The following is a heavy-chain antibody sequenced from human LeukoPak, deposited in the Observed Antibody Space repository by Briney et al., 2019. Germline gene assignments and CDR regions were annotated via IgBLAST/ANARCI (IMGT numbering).Heavy chain of an antibody. CDR1: GFTFDDYG. J-gene: IGHJ4*02. CDR3: VSFYETY. CDR2: ISGSGGST. Sequence: PGGSLRLSCAASGFTFDDYGMSWVRQAPGKGLEWVSAISGSGGSTYYADSVKGRFTISKDNAKNTVYLQMNSLRAEDTAVYYCVSFYETYWGRGTLVTVSS. D-gene: IGHD2/OR15-2a*01. V-gene: IGHV3-23*01.